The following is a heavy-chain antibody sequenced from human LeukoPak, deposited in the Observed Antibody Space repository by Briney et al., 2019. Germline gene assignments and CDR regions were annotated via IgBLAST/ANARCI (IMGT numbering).Heavy chain of an antibody. V-gene: IGHV3-23*01. D-gene: IGHD2-15*01. CDR2: ISGSGGTS. CDR1: GFTFSRYA. J-gene: IGHJ4*02. Sequence: GGSLRLYCAASGFTFSRYAMSWVRQTPGKGLEWVSGISGSGGTSYYADSVKGRFTISRDNSKNTLYLQMNSLRAEDRAVYYCAKDTGYCSGGSCYPDYWGQGTLVTVSS. CDR3: AKDTGYCSGGSCYPDY.